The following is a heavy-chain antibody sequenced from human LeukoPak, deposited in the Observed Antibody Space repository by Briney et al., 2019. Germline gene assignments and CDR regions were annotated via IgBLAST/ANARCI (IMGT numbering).Heavy chain of an antibody. Sequence: ASVKVSCKASGYTFTGYYMHWVRQAPGQGLEWMGWINPNSGGTNYAQKFQGRVTMTRDTSISTAYMELSRLRSDDTAVYYCALVTYYDFWSGYGGTFDCWGQGTLVTVSS. D-gene: IGHD3-3*01. CDR2: INPNSGGT. CDR3: ALVTYYDFWSGYGGTFDC. CDR1: GYTFTGYY. V-gene: IGHV1-2*02. J-gene: IGHJ4*02.